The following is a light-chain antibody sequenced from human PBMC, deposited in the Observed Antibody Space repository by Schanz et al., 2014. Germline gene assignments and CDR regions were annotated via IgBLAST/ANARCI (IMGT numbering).Light chain of an antibody. CDR1: QSVTSNY. CDR2: GAS. Sequence: EIVLTQSPGSLSLSPGEGVTLSCRASQSVTSNYLAWYQQNPGQAPRLLIYGASIRAIGIPDRFSGSGSGTDFPLTISSLQAEDVAVYYCQQYYSTPFTFGPGTKVDIK. CDR3: QQYYSTPFT. V-gene: IGKV3-20*01. J-gene: IGKJ3*01.